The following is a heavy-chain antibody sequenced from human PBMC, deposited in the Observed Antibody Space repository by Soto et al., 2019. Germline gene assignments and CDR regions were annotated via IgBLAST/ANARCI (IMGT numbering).Heavy chain of an antibody. CDR3: AKAFSREEDGYNSFGY. D-gene: IGHD5-12*01. J-gene: IGHJ4*02. V-gene: IGHV3-23*01. CDR1: RLTFGRYA. Sequence: GGSLRLSCAASRLTFGRYAMSWVRQAPGKGLEWVSGISGRGTSTYYADSVKGRFTISRDNSNNTLYLQMDNLRAEDTDVYYCAKAFSREEDGYNSFGYWGQGTMVPASS. CDR2: ISGRGTST.